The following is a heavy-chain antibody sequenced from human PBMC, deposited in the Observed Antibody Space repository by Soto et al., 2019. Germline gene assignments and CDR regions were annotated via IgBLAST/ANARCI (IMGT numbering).Heavy chain of an antibody. CDR2: INPNSGGT. CDR1: GFTFTGYY. Sequence: GASVKVSCKASGFTFTGYYMHWVRQAPGQGLEWMGWINPNSGGTNYAQKFQGWVTMTRDTSISTAYMELSRLRSDDTAVYYCARDGSVDTAMAISYYFDYWGQGTLVTVS. V-gene: IGHV1-2*04. CDR3: ARDGSVDTAMAISYYFDY. J-gene: IGHJ4*02. D-gene: IGHD5-18*01.